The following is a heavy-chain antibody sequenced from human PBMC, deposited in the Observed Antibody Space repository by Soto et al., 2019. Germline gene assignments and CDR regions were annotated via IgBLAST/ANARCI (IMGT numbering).Heavy chain of an antibody. J-gene: IGHJ6*02. CDR1: GGTFSSYA. V-gene: IGHV1-69*06. CDR2: IIPIFGTA. Sequence: GASVKVSCKASGGTFSSYAISWVRQAPGQGREWMGGIIPIFGTANYAQKFQGRVTITADKSTSTAYMELSSLRSEDTAVYYCARDPGYCSSTSWGCLTIFGVVNYYYYGMDVWGQGTTVTVSS. D-gene: IGHD2-2*01. CDR3: ARDPGYCSSTSWGCLTIFGVVNYYYYGMDV.